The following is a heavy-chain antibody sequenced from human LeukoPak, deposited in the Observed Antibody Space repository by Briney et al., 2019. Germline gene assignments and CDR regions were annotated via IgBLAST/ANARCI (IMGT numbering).Heavy chain of an antibody. CDR3: ARHPYYYDSSGYYYYFDY. D-gene: IGHD3-22*01. J-gene: IGHJ4*02. V-gene: IGHV1-18*01. CDR1: GYTFTSYG. CDR2: ISAYNGNT. Sequence: ASVKVSCKASGYTFTSYGISWVRQAPGQGLEWMGWISAYNGNTKYAQKLQGRVTMTTDTTTSTAYMELRSLRSDDTAVYYCARHPYYYDSSGYYYYFDYWGQGTLVTVSS.